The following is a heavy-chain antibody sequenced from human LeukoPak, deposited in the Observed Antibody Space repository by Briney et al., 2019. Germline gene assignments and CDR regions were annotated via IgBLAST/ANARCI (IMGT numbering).Heavy chain of an antibody. Sequence: PSGTLSLTCAVSGGSISSSNLWSWVRQPPGKGLEWIGEIYHSGSTYYNPSLKSRVTISVDTSKNQFSLKLTSVTAAATALYYCARHEGSILVVPAGWFDPWGQGALVTVSS. CDR2: IYHSGST. CDR3: ARHEGSILVVPAGWFDP. V-gene: IGHV4-4*02. CDR1: GGSISSSNL. J-gene: IGHJ5*02. D-gene: IGHD2-2*01.